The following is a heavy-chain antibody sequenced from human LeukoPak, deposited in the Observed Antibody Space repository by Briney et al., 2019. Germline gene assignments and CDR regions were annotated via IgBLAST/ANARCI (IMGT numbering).Heavy chain of an antibody. J-gene: IGHJ6*02. CDR1: GFTFSSYS. D-gene: IGHD3-10*01. V-gene: IGHV3-48*04. CDR3: ASPRGDYYYGVDV. CDR2: ISSSSSTI. Sequence: PGGSLRLFCAASGFTFSSYSMNWVRQAPGKGLEWVSYISSSSSTIYYAASVKGRFTISRDNAKNSLYLQMNSLRAEDTAVYYCASPRGDYYYGVDVWGQGTTVTVSS.